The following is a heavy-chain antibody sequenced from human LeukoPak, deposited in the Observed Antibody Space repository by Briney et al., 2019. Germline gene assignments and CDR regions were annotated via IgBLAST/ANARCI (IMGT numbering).Heavy chain of an antibody. J-gene: IGHJ4*02. Sequence: PGGSLRLSCAASGFMFSTSGMHWVRQAPGKGLEWVGRTRNKANSYTTEYAASVKGRFTISRDDSKNSLYLQMNSLKTEDTAVYYCATSRSGSYEYYFDYWGQGTLVTVSS. CDR3: ATSRSGSYEYYFDY. V-gene: IGHV3-72*01. CDR1: GFMFSTSG. CDR2: TRNKANSYTT. D-gene: IGHD1-26*01.